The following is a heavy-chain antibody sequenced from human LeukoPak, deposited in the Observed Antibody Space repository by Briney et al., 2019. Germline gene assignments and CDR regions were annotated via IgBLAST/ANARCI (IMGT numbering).Heavy chain of an antibody. CDR3: ARHTRDSSSSRIIDY. D-gene: IGHD6-6*01. CDR2: IYYSGST. J-gene: IGHJ4*02. Sequence: PSETLSLTCTVSGGSISSYYWGWIRQPPGKGLEWIGSIYYSGSTYYNPSLKSRVTISVDTSKNQFSLKLSSVTAADTAVYYCARHTRDSSSSRIIDYWGQGTLVTVSS. CDR1: GGSISSYY. V-gene: IGHV4-39*01.